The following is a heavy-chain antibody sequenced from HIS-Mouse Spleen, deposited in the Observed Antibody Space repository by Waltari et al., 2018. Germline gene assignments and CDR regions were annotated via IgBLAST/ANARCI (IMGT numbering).Heavy chain of an antibody. Sequence: QLQLQESGPGLVKPSETLSLTCTVSAGSISSISYYWGWIRPPPGKGLEWIGSIYYSGSTYYNPSLKSRVTISVDTSKNQFSLKLSSVTAADTAVYYCAREIPYSSSWYDWYFDLWGRGTLVTVSS. CDR2: IYYSGST. CDR3: AREIPYSSSWYDWYFDL. J-gene: IGHJ2*01. CDR1: AGSISSISYY. D-gene: IGHD6-13*01. V-gene: IGHV4-39*07.